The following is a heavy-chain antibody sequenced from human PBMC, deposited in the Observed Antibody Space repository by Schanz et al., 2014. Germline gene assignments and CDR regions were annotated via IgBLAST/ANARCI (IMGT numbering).Heavy chain of an antibody. D-gene: IGHD3-3*01. CDR2: ISPYNGNT. CDR1: GYTFTNYG. V-gene: IGHV1-18*01. Sequence: QVRLVQSGAELKMPGATVKVSCETSGYTFTNYGVSWVRQAPGQGLEWVAWISPYNGNTAYAQNLKDRVRMTTDPSTATAYMELRSLTSDDTAVYYCARDRVYRFLKGENRFYFDYWGQGTLVIVSS. CDR3: ARDRVYRFLKGENRFYFDY. J-gene: IGHJ4*02.